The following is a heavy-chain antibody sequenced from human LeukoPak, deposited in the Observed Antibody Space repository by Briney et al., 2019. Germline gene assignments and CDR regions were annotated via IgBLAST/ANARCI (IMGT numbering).Heavy chain of an antibody. J-gene: IGHJ4*02. V-gene: IGHV1-69*04. CDR1: GCTFSSYA. D-gene: IGHD3-10*01. Sequence: SVKVSCKASGCTFSSYAISWVRQAPGQGLGWMGRIIPILGIANYAQKFQGRVTITADKSTSTAYMELSSLRSEDTAVYYCERDYYGSGSYYNRLDYWGQGTLVTVSS. CDR2: IIPILGIA. CDR3: ERDYYGSGSYYNRLDY.